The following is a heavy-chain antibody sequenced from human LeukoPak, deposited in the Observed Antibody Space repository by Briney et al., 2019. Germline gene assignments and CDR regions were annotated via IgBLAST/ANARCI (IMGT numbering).Heavy chain of an antibody. CDR2: IYHSGST. D-gene: IGHD3-10*01. CDR3: ARDRDGSGRWSYFDY. V-gene: IGHV4-4*02. Sequence: PSQTLSLTRAVSGGSNSSSNWWRWVRQPPGKGLEWMGDIYHSGSTNYNPSLKSGATISVDKYKNQSSLKLSSVTAADTAVYYCARDRDGSGRWSYFDYWGQGTLVNVSS. CDR1: GGSNSSSNW. J-gene: IGHJ4*02.